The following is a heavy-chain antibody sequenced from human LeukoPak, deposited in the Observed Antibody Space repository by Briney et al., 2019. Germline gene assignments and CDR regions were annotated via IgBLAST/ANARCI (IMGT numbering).Heavy chain of an antibody. J-gene: IGHJ4*02. Sequence: GGSLRLSCAASGFSFSSHWMHWVRQAPGKGLVWVSRINGDGSRTYYADSVKGRFTISRDNAKNTLHVQMNGLRAEDTAVYYCAREASQDYFDYWGQGTLVTVSS. CDR1: GFSFSSHW. CDR3: AREASQDYFDY. V-gene: IGHV3-74*01. CDR2: INGDGSRT.